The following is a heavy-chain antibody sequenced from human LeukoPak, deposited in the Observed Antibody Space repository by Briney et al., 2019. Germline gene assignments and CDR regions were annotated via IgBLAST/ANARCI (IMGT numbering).Heavy chain of an antibody. J-gene: IGHJ6*02. CDR3: ARISLGAIWGYYYGMDV. D-gene: IGHD1-26*01. Sequence: SVKVSCTASGGTFSSYSISWVRQAPGQGLEWMGGIIPIFDTADYAQKFQGRVTITADESTSTAYMELSSLRSEDTAVFYCARISLGAIWGYYYGMDVWGQGTTVTASS. CDR2: IIPIFDTA. V-gene: IGHV1-69*01. CDR1: GGTFSSYS.